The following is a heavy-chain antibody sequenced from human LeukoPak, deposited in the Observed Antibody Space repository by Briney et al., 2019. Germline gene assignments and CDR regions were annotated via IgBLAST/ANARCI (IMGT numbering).Heavy chain of an antibody. CDR2: IRYDGSNK. D-gene: IGHD3-22*01. CDR1: GFTFSSYG. Sequence: PGGSLRLSCAASGFTFSSYGMHWVRQAPGKGLEWVAFIRYDGSNKYYADSVKGRFTISRDNSKNTLYLQMNSLRAEDTAVYYCAKVRARGISSGYYTPLDYWGQGTLVTVSS. V-gene: IGHV3-30*02. J-gene: IGHJ4*02. CDR3: AKVRARGISSGYYTPLDY.